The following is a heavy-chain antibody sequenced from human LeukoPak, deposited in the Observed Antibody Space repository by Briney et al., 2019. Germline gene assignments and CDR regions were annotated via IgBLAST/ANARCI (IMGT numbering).Heavy chain of an antibody. CDR2: LYYSGST. J-gene: IGHJ2*01. V-gene: IGHV4-39*01. CDR1: GGXISSNSYY. CDR3: ARHPMVRGVAPSDL. D-gene: IGHD3-10*01. Sequence: SETLSLTCTVSGGXISSNSYYWGWIRQPPGKGLEWIGSLYYSGSTYYNPSLKSRVTISVDTSKNQFSLKLTSVTAADTAVYYCARHPMVRGVAPSDLWGRGTLVTVSS.